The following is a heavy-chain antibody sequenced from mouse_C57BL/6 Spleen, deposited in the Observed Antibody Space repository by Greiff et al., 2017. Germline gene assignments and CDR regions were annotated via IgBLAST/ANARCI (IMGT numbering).Heavy chain of an antibody. CDR3: ERGGTDWYFDV. Sequence: QVQLQQSGAELVQPGASVKISCKASGYAFSSYWMTWVQQRPGKGLEWIGLIYPGAGDTNSNGKFKGKVTLSADKYSRSAYMRLSSLTCEDTEVYFCERGGTDWYFDVWGTGTTVTVSS. CDR2: IYPGAGDT. V-gene: IGHV1-80*01. D-gene: IGHD4-1*01. CDR1: GYAFSSYW. J-gene: IGHJ1*03.